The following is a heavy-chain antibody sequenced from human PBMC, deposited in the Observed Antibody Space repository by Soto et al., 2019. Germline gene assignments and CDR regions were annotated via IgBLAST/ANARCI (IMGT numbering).Heavy chain of an antibody. J-gene: IGHJ3*02. V-gene: IGHV3-30-3*01. Sequence: GGSLRLSCAASGFTFSSRSMHWVRQAPGKGLEWVAVISADGNYEHYAESVRGRFSISRDNLKNTLSLHMSSLRAEDTALYYCAKDMAQFSYDSFSGWIGAFDIWGQGTLVTVSS. CDR2: ISADGNYE. CDR1: GFTFSSRS. CDR3: AKDMAQFSYDSFSGWIGAFDI. D-gene: IGHD3-22*01.